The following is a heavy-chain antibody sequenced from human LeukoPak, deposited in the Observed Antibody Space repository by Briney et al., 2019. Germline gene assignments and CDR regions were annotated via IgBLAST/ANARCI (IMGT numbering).Heavy chain of an antibody. V-gene: IGHV4-59*08. CDR2: FSHNGTT. CDR1: GYSMRSYY. D-gene: IGHD3-22*01. Sequence: SETVSLTCNVSGYSMRSYYWSWLRHPPGKGLELSAYFSHNGTTNYNPSLKSRVIISVDTSNHQFSLTLRSVAAADTAVYYCARHLDYDSGGYFYPYFDDWGQGTLVTVSS. J-gene: IGHJ4*02. CDR3: ARHLDYDSGGYFYPYFDD.